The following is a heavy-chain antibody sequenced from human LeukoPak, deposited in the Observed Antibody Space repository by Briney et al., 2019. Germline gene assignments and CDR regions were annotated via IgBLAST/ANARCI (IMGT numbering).Heavy chain of an antibody. D-gene: IGHD3-22*01. V-gene: IGHV4-59*01. CDR2: IYYSGST. J-gene: IGHJ5*02. CDR3: ARAGTDFYYDSSGYQGDNWFDP. Sequence: SETLSLTCTVSGGSISSYYWSWIRQPPGKGLEWIGYIYYSGSTNYNPSLKSRVTISVDTSKNQFSLKLSSLTAADTAVYYCARAGTDFYYDSSGYQGDNWFDPWGQGTLVTVSS. CDR1: GGSISSYY.